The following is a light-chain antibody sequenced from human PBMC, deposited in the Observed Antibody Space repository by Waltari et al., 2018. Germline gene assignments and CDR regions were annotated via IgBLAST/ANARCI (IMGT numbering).Light chain of an antibody. CDR3: QQSYNTPRT. J-gene: IGKJ3*01. CDR2: AAS. Sequence: DIQMTQSPSSLSASVGDRVSITCRASQSISTHLNWYQQKPGKAPKLLIYAASNLQSGVPSRFSGRGSETDFTLTISSLQPEDFAVYYCQQSYNTPRTFAPGTKVDIK. V-gene: IGKV1-39*01. CDR1: QSISTH.